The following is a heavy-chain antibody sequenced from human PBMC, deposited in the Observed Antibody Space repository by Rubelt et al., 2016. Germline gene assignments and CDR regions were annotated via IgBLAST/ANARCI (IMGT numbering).Heavy chain of an antibody. J-gene: IGHJ4*02. CDR1: GGSFSGYY. D-gene: IGHD2-2*01. CDR3: ARGPPYQPYYLDY. Sequence: QVQLQQWGAGLLKPSETLSLTCAVYGGSFSGYYWSWIRQPPGKGLEWIGEINHSGSTNYNPSPQCRVTVSVDTAKNQFSLKLGSVTAADTAVYYCARGPPYQPYYLDYWGQGTLVTVSS. V-gene: IGHV4-34*01. CDR2: INHSGST.